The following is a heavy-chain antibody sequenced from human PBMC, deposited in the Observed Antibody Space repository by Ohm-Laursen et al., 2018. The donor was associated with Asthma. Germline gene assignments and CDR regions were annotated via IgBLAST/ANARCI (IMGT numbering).Heavy chain of an antibody. D-gene: IGHD2-21*01. V-gene: IGHV1-18*03. J-gene: IGHJ4*02. CDR3: VRDVVDRFDY. CDR1: GYSVTSYA. Sequence: ASVKVSCKPSGYSVTSYAFSWVRQAPGQRPEWMGWIYIGNTNYAPNFRDRITMTTDTSTNTAYLELRSLTSDDMAVYYCVRDVVDRFDYWSQGSLVIVSS. CDR2: IYIGNT.